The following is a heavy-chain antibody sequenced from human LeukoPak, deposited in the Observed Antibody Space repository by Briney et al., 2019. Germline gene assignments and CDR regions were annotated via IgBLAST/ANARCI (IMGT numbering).Heavy chain of an antibody. CDR2: IYYSGST. CDR1: GGSISSYY. V-gene: IGHV4-59*01. D-gene: IGHD3-10*02. J-gene: IGHJ3*02. Sequence: SETLSLTCTVSGGSISSYYWSWIRQPPGKGLERIGYIYYSGSTNYNPSLKSRVTISVDTSKNQFSLKLSSVTAADTAVYYCARAYVSDAFDIWGQGTMVTVSS. CDR3: ARAYVSDAFDI.